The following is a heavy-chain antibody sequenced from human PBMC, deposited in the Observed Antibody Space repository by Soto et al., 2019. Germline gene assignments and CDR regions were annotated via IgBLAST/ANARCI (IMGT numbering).Heavy chain of an antibody. CDR3: ARGLSVFGVVLAHYYVMDV. Sequence: KTSETLSLTCTVSGGSISSYHWSWIRQPAGKGLEWIGRIYRSGDTDYNPSLKSRVSMSVDTSKNQLSLKVNSVTAADTAVYYCARGLSVFGVVLAHYYVMDVWGQGTTVTVSS. CDR2: IYRSGDT. V-gene: IGHV4-4*07. CDR1: GGSISSYH. D-gene: IGHD3-3*01. J-gene: IGHJ6*02.